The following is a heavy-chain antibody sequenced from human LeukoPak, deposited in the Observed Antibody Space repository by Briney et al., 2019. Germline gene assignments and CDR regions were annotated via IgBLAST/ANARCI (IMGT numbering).Heavy chain of an antibody. CDR2: ISSSSSTI. CDR1: GFTFSTYS. J-gene: IGHJ3*02. Sequence: GGSLRLSCAASGFTFSTYSMNWVRQAPGKGLDWVSYISSSSSTIYYADSVKGRFTISRDSAKNSLYLQMNSLRAEDTAVYYCARGMSSGRYAVDIWGQGTMDTVSS. D-gene: IGHD6-19*01. V-gene: IGHV3-48*01. CDR3: ARGMSSGRYAVDI.